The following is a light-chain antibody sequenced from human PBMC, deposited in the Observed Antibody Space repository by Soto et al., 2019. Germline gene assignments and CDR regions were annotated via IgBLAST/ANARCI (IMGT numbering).Light chain of an antibody. Sequence: QSDLTQPAYVSGSPGQSITISCTGTSSDVGAYNSVAWYQHNPGKAPKLMIYXVSNRPSGVSSRFSGSKSANTASLSISGLQADDEADYYCSSYTSSSTLVFGTGTKVTVL. CDR3: SSYTSSSTLV. CDR2: XVS. CDR1: SSDVGAYNS. V-gene: IGLV2-14*01. J-gene: IGLJ1*01.